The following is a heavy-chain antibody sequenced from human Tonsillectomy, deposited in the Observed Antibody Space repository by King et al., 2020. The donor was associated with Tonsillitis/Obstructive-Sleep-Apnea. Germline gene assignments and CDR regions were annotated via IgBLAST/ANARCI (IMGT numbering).Heavy chain of an antibody. CDR1: GGSISIYY. J-gene: IGHJ3*02. CDR2: IYYSGST. Sequence: VQLQESGPGLVKPSETLSLTCTVSGGSISIYYWSGIRQPPGKGLEWIGYIYYSGSTNYNPSLKSRVTISVDTSKNQSFLKLCSVTAADTAVYYCARDPGPYYDYSFDIWGQGTMVTVSS. V-gene: IGHV4-59*01. CDR3: ARDPGPYYDYSFDI. D-gene: IGHD3-3*01.